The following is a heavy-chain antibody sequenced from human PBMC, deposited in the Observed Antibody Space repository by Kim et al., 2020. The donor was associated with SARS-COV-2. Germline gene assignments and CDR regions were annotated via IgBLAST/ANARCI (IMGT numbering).Heavy chain of an antibody. Sequence: ASVKVSCKVSGYTLTELSMHWVRQAPGKGLEWMGGFDPEDGETIYAQKFQGRVTMTEDTSTETAYMELSSLRSEDTAVYYCATDWKIAVAGIVDYYYGMDGWGQGTTVTVSS. CDR1: GYTLTELS. J-gene: IGHJ6*02. CDR2: FDPEDGET. V-gene: IGHV1-24*01. CDR3: ATDWKIAVAGIVDYYYGMDG. D-gene: IGHD6-19*01.